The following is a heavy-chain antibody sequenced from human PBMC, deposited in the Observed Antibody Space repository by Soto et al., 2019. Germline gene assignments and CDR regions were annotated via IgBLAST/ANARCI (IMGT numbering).Heavy chain of an antibody. Sequence: PWVFLKIRWNAAWCNFTKLWLGRVRQMPGKGLEWMGRIDPRDSYTNYSPSFQGHVTISADKSISTAYLQWSSLKASDTAMYYCARQPTILGIAYGGQGTLVTV. CDR2: IDPRDSYT. CDR3: ARQPTILGIAY. J-gene: IGHJ4*02. CDR1: WCNFTKLW. D-gene: IGHD3-3*01. V-gene: IGHV5-10-1*01.